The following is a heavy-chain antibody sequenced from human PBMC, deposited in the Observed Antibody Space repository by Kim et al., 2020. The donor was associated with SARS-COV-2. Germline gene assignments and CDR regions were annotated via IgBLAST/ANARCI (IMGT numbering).Heavy chain of an antibody. CDR1: GGSISSYY. V-gene: IGHV4-59*01. D-gene: IGHD3-9*01. CDR3: ARDSHDILTGYPTGGMDV. Sequence: SETLSLTCTVSGGSISSYYWSWIRQPPGKGLEWIGYIYYSGSTNYNPSLKSRVTISVDTSKNQFSLKLSSVTAADTAVYYCARDSHDILTGYPTGGMDVWGQGTTVTISS. CDR2: IYYSGST. J-gene: IGHJ6*02.